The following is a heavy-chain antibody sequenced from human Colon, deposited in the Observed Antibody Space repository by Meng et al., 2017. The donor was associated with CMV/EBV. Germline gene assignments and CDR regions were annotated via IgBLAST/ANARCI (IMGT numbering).Heavy chain of an antibody. CDR2: SVSSGESYN. V-gene: IGHV3-21*04. Sequence: GGSLRLSCVASGFNITNFHMNWVRQAPGKGLEWVASSVSSGESYNYYADSVKGRFTVSRDNSKNTLYLQMNSLRAEDTAVYYCANPRSGYFWSGQRLNYYYYGMDVWGQGTTVTVSS. CDR1: GFNITNFH. CDR3: ANPRSGYFWSGQRLNYYYYGMDV. J-gene: IGHJ6*02. D-gene: IGHD3-3*01.